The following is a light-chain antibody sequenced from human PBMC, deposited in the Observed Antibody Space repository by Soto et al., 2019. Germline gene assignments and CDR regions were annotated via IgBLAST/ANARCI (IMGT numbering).Light chain of an antibody. CDR1: SSDVGGYNY. CDR3: SSYTSSRTLYV. Sequence: QSVLTQPASVSGSPGQSITISCTGTSSDVGGYNYVSWYQQQPGKAPKLMIYDVSNRPSGVSNRFSGSKSGNTASLTISGLQAEDEADYYCSSYTSSRTLYVFGAGTKLTVL. J-gene: IGLJ1*01. CDR2: DVS. V-gene: IGLV2-14*01.